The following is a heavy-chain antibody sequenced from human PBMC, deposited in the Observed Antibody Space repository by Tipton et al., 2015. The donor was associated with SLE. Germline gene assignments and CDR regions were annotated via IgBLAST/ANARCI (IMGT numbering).Heavy chain of an antibody. D-gene: IGHD6-25*01. CDR2: INHSGST. CDR1: GGSFSGYY. Sequence: TLSLTCAVYGGSFSGYYWSWIRQPPGKGLEWIGEINHSGSTNYNPSLKSRVTISVDTPKNQFSLKLSSVTAADTAVYYCARGQDSSGGGFDPWGQGTLVTVSS. J-gene: IGHJ5*02. CDR3: ARGQDSSGGGFDP. V-gene: IGHV4-34*01.